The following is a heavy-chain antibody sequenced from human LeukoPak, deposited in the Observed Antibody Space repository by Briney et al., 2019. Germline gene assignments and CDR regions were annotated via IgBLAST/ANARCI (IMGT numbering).Heavy chain of an antibody. J-gene: IGHJ4*02. CDR2: IYYSGST. V-gene: IGHV4-39*01. Sequence: SETLSLTCTVSGGSISSSSYYWGWILQPPGKGVEWIGSIYYSGSTYYNPSLKSRVTISVDTSKNQFSLKLSSVTAADTAVYYCASGRYSSGWYYFDYWGQGTLVTVSS. D-gene: IGHD6-19*01. CDR3: ASGRYSSGWYYFDY. CDR1: GGSISSSSYY.